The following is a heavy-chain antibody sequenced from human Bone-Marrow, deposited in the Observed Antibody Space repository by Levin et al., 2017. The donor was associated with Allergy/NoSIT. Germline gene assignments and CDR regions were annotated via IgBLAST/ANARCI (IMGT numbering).Heavy chain of an antibody. D-gene: IGHD2-15*01. J-gene: IGHJ5*02. CDR1: GYPFSDYY. CDR2: INPKTGAT. Sequence: ASVKVSCKASGYPFSDYYIHWVRQAPGQGLKWMGYINPKTGATNYAQEFHGRVTMTTDTSITTAYIQLSGLRSDDTAVYYCSSDPCSGGRCYYFDPWGQGTLVTVSS. V-gene: IGHV1-2*02. CDR3: SSDPCSGGRCYYFDP.